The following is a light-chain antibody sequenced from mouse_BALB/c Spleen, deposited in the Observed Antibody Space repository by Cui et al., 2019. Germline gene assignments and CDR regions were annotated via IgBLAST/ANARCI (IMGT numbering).Light chain of an antibody. V-gene: IGKV4-55*01. CDR1: SSVSY. CDR2: DTS. J-gene: IGKJ1*01. CDR3: QQWSSYSWT. Sequence: QIVFTQSPAIMSASPGEKVTMTCSASSSVSYMYWYQQKPGSSPRLLIYDTSNLASGVPVRFSGSGSGTSYSLTISRMEAEDAATYYCQQWSSYSWTFGGGTKLEIK.